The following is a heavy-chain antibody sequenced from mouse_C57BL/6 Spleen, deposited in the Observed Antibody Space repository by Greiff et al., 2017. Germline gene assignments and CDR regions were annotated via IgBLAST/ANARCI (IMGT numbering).Heavy chain of an antibody. CDR1: GYTFTSYW. CDR3: ARVQDYDWYFDV. D-gene: IGHD2-4*01. Sequence: QVQLQQSGAELVKPGASVKLSCKASGYTFTSYWMHWVKQRPGQGLEWIGMIHPNSGSTNYNEKFKSKATLTVDKSSSTAYMQLSSLTSEDSAVYYCARVQDYDWYFDVWGTGTTVTVSS. J-gene: IGHJ1*03. V-gene: IGHV1-64*01. CDR2: IHPNSGST.